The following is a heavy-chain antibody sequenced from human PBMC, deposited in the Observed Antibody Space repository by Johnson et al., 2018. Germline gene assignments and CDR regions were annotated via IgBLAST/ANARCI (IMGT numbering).Heavy chain of an antibody. J-gene: IGHJ5*02. CDR1: GFTFSNYA. CDR3: ARDQRYYDSSGYYYGNWFDP. V-gene: IGHV3-30-3*01. D-gene: IGHD3-22*01. CDR2: ISYDGSNK. Sequence: LVESGGGVVQPGRSLRLSCAASGFTFSNYAMHWVRQAPGKGLEWVAVISYDGSNKYYADSVKGRFTISRDNSNHTLYLQMNSLRAEDTAVYYCARDQRYYDSSGYYYGNWFDPWGQGTLVTVSS.